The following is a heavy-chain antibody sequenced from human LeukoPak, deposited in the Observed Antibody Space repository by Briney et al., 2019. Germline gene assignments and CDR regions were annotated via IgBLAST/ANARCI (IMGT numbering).Heavy chain of an antibody. CDR3: ASLVDTAMFDH. CDR2: ISGNGRST. J-gene: IGHJ4*02. CDR1: GFTFSNNA. Sequence: GGSLRLSCAASGFTFSNNAMSWVRQAPGKGLEWVSVISGNGRSTYYADSVKGRFTISRDNSKKTLYLQMNSMRAEDTAVYFCASLVDTAMFDHWGQGTLVTVSS. D-gene: IGHD5-18*01. V-gene: IGHV3-23*01.